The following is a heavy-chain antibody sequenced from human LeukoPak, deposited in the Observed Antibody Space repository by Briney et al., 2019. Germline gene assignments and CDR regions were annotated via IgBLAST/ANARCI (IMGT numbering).Heavy chain of an antibody. V-gene: IGHV3-7*01. J-gene: IGHJ4*02. Sequence: GGSLRLSCAASGFSFSAYWMTWVRQAPGTGLEWVANINPAGSETYYVDPVKGRFSTSRDNAKNLVYLQMNSLRAEDTAVYHCARFGYVAAVDVWGQGTPVTVSS. CDR2: INPAGSET. CDR1: GFSFSAYW. D-gene: IGHD2-15*01. CDR3: ARFGYVAAVDV.